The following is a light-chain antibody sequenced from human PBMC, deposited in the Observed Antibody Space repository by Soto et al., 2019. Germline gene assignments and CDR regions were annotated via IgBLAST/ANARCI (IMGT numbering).Light chain of an antibody. V-gene: IGKV1-5*01. CDR3: QQYKSYWT. CDR2: DAS. Sequence: DIQMTQSPSTLSASVGDRVTITCRASESISSWLAWYQQKPGKAPKLLIYDASTLDSGVPSGFSGSGSGTEFTLTIRSLQPDDFATYYCQQYKSYWTVGQGTKVDSK. CDR1: ESISSW. J-gene: IGKJ1*01.